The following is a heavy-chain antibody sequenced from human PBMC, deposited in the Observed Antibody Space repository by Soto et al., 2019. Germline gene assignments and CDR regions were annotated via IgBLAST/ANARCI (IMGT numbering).Heavy chain of an antibody. V-gene: IGHV4-59*01. CDR1: GGSISSYY. CDR3: ARESIKAEKYYYYYYGMDV. D-gene: IGHD6-6*01. CDR2: IYYSGST. J-gene: IGHJ6*02. Sequence: SETLSLTCTVSGGSISSYYWSWIRQPPGKGLEWIGYIYYSGSTNYNPSLKSRVTISVDTSKNQFSLKLSSVTAADTAVYYCARESIKAEKYYYYYYGMDVWGQGTTVTVS.